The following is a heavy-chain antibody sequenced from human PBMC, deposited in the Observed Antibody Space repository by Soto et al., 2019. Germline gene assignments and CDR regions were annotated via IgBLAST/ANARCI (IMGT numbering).Heavy chain of an antibody. CDR2: IYYSGST. Sequence: KASETLSLTCTVSGGSISSSSYYWGWIRQPPGKGLEWIGSIYYSGSTYYNPSLKSRVTISVDTSKNQFSLKLSSVTAADTAVYYCARKLELLYYFDYRGQGTLVTVSS. CDR3: ARKLELLYYFDY. CDR1: GGSISSSSYY. J-gene: IGHJ4*02. D-gene: IGHD1-7*01. V-gene: IGHV4-39*01.